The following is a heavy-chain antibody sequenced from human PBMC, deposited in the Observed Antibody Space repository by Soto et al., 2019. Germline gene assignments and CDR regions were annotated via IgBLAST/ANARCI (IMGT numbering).Heavy chain of an antibody. CDR1: GYTFTSYG. Sequence: ASVKVSCKASGYTFTSYGISWVRQAPGQGLEWMGWISAYNGNTNYAQKLQGRVTMTTDTSTSTAYMELRSLRSDDKAVYYCARLTSYCGGDCYPLNGMDVWGQGTTVTVSS. V-gene: IGHV1-18*04. J-gene: IGHJ6*02. D-gene: IGHD2-21*02. CDR2: ISAYNGNT. CDR3: ARLTSYCGGDCYPLNGMDV.